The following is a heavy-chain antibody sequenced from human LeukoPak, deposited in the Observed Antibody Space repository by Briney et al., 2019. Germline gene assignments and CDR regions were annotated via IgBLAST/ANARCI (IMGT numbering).Heavy chain of an antibody. CDR2: INEDGSEK. J-gene: IGHJ4*02. CDR1: EFTFSGYW. V-gene: IGHV3-7*01. Sequence: QTGGSLRLACAAAEFTFSGYWMNWVRQAPGKWPEWVTNINEDGSEKHYVDSVKGRFTISRDNAKNSLFLQMNSLRVEDTAVFYCASDGFVGAADYWGQGTLVTVSS. D-gene: IGHD6-13*01. CDR3: ASDGFVGAADY.